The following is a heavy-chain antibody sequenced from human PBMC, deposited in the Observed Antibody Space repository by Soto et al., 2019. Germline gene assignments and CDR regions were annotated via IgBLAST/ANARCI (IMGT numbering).Heavy chain of an antibody. CDR2: LTWNSGSI. J-gene: IGHJ5*02. V-gene: IGHV3-9*01. CDR1: GFTFEEYA. Sequence: EVHLVESGGGLVQPGRSLILSCAASGFTFEEYAIHWVRQIPGRGVEWVSGLTWNSGSIAYADSVKGRFTISRDNAKDSLDLQMNSLRVEDTAVYYCAKDSKGGSGYGGWFDPWGQGTLVTVSS. D-gene: IGHD3-3*01. CDR3: AKDSKGGSGYGGWFDP.